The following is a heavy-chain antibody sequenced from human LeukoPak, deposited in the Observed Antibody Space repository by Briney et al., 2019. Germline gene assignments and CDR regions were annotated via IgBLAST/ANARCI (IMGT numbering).Heavy chain of an antibody. Sequence: GRSLRLSCAASGFTFSSYGMHWVRQAPGKGLEWVAVIWYDGSNKYYADSVKGRFTISRDNSKNTLYLQMNSLRAEDTAVYYCASTYYYDSSGYPQGAASFDYWGQETLVTVSS. CDR1: GFTFSSYG. D-gene: IGHD3-22*01. J-gene: IGHJ4*02. CDR2: IWYDGSNK. CDR3: ASTYYYDSSGYPQGAASFDY. V-gene: IGHV3-33*01.